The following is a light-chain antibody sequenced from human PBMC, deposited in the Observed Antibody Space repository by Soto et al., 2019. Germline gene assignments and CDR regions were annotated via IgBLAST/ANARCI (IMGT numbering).Light chain of an antibody. CDR2: DAS. CDR1: QSSSRW. V-gene: IGKV1-5*01. Sequence: DIQMTQSPSTLSASLGDRVTITCRASQSSSRWLAWYQQKPGKAPKVLIYDASNLESGVPSRFSGSGSGTEFTLTISSLQPDDYATDDCQHYHSYSMYAFGLGTKLEI. J-gene: IGKJ2*01. CDR3: QHYHSYSMYA.